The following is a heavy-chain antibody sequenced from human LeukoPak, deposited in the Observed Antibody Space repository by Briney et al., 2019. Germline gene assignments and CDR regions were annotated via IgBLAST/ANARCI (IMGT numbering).Heavy chain of an antibody. V-gene: IGHV4-31*03. CDR3: ARPRWRSGHQNWFDP. D-gene: IGHD5-12*01. J-gene: IGHJ5*02. CDR1: GGSISSGGYY. Sequence: SETLSLTCTVSGGSISSGGYYWSWLRQHPGKGLEWIGYIYYSGSTYYNPSLKSRVTISVDTSKNQFSLKLSSVTAADTAVYYCARPRWRSGHQNWFDPWGQGTLVTVSS. CDR2: IYYSGST.